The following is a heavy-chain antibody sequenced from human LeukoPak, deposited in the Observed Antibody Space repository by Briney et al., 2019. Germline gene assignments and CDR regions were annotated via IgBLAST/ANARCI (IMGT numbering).Heavy chain of an antibody. CDR3: AREGSGWYGGDYNDY. CDR2: IYSGGST. CDR1: GFIFSNYW. D-gene: IGHD6-19*01. Sequence: GGSLRLSCEASGFIFSNYWMSWVRQAPGKGLEWVSVIYSGGSTYYADSVKGRFTISRDNSKNTLYLQMNSLRVEDTAVYYCAREGSGWYGGDYNDYWGQGTLVTVSS. V-gene: IGHV3-53*01. J-gene: IGHJ4*02.